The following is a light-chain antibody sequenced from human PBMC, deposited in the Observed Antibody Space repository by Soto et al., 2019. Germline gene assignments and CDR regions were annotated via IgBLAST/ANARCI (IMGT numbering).Light chain of an antibody. V-gene: IGLV1-44*01. CDR3: AAWDDILNGFYV. Sequence: QSVLTQPPSASGTPGQRVTISCSGSSSNIGSNTVNWYQQLPGTAPKLLIYSNNQRPSGVPDRFSGSKSGTSASLAISGLQSEDDADYYCAAWDDILNGFYVFGTGTKLTVL. CDR1: SSNIGSNT. J-gene: IGLJ1*01. CDR2: SNN.